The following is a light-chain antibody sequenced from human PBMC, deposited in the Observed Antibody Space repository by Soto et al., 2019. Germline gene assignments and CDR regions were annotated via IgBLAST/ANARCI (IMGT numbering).Light chain of an antibody. Sequence: DIQMTQSPSTLSASVGDRVTITCRASQSIGSWLAWYQQKPGKAPKLLIYDASSLQSGVPSRFSGSGSGTEFTLTIRSLQLYDLATYYCQQYNSYPWTFGHGTKVGIK. V-gene: IGKV1-5*01. CDR2: DAS. J-gene: IGKJ1*01. CDR3: QQYNSYPWT. CDR1: QSIGSW.